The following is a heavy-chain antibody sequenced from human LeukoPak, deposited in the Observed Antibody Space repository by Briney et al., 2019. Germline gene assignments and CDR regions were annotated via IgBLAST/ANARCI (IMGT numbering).Heavy chain of an antibody. CDR1: GGTFSSYA. CDR2: IIPIFGTA. D-gene: IGHD2-15*01. J-gene: IGHJ6*03. CDR3: AREGYCSGGSCYYYYYMDV. V-gene: IGHV1-69*05. Sequence: SVKVSFKASGGTFSSYAISWVRQAPGQGLEWMGGIIPIFGTANYAQKFQGRVTITTDESTSTAYMELSSLRSEDTAVYYCAREGYCSGGSCYYYYYMDVWGKGTTVTVSS.